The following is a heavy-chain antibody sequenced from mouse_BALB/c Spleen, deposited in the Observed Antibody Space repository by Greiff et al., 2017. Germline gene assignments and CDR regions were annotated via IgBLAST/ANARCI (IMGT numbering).Heavy chain of an antibody. D-gene: IGHD3-1*01. CDR2: ISDGGSYT. V-gene: IGHV5-4*02. CDR1: GFTFSDYY. J-gene: IGHJ2*01. CDR3: ARDSGLDY. Sequence: EVKLVESGGGLVKPGGSLKLSCAASGFTFSDYYMYWVRQTPEKRLEWVATISDGGSYTYYPDSVKGRFTISRDNAKNNLYLQMSSLKSEDTAMYYCARDSGLDYWAQGTTLTVSS.